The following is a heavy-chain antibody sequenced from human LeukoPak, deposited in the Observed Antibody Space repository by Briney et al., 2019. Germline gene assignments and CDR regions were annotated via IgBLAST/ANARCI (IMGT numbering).Heavy chain of an antibody. CDR2: INHSGST. Sequence: PSETLSLTCAVYGGSFSGYYWSWIRQPPGKGLEWIGEINHSGSTNYNPSLKSRVTISVDTSKNQFSLKLSSVTAADTAVYYCARRMRVVALLPDYWGQGTLVTVSS. D-gene: IGHD3-22*01. V-gene: IGHV4-34*01. CDR1: GGSFSGYY. CDR3: ARRMRVVALLPDY. J-gene: IGHJ4*02.